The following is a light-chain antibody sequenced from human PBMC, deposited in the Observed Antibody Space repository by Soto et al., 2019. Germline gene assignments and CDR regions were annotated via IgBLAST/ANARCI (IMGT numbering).Light chain of an antibody. CDR2: GAS. V-gene: IGKV3-15*01. Sequence: EIVLTQSPGTQSLSPGERATLSCRASQSITRPYLAWSQQNPGQAPRLLIYGASTRATGIPVRFSGSGSGTEFTLAISSLQSEDFAVYYCQQYDKWPPTFGQGTKVDIK. CDR1: QSITRPY. CDR3: QQYDKWPPT. J-gene: IGKJ1*01.